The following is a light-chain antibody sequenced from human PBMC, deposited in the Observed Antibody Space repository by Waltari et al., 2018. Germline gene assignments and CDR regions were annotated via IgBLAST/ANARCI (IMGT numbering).Light chain of an antibody. CDR2: KDY. CDR3: ATWDDSLNGWV. CDR1: STTITNY. J-gene: IGLJ3*02. Sequence: QSVLTQPPSASGAPGQEVSISCSGGSTTITNYVFWYQPFPGTAPQPIVYKDYERPSGVPDRFFASKSGTSGSLAISGLRSDDEADYYCATWDDSLNGWVFGGGTKLTVL. V-gene: IGLV1-47*01.